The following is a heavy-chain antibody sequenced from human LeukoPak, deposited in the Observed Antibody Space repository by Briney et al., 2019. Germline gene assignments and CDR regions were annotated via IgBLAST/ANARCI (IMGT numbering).Heavy chain of an antibody. Sequence: ASVKVSCKASGYTFTNYAISWERQAPGQGLEWMGWISAYNGNTNYVQSLQGRVTMTTDTSTTTAYMELRSLRSDDTAVYYCARDQGVAAAGDYWGQGTLVTVTS. D-gene: IGHD6-13*01. V-gene: IGHV1-18*01. J-gene: IGHJ4*02. CDR2: ISAYNGNT. CDR1: GYTFTNYA. CDR3: ARDQGVAAAGDY.